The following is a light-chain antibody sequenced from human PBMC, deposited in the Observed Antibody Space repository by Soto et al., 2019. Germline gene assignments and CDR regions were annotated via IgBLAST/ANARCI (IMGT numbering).Light chain of an antibody. J-gene: IGLJ2*01. CDR2: DNT. Sequence: QSVLTQPPSVSAAPGQKVTISCSGSSSNIGNNGVSWYQQLPGTAPKLLIYDNTERPSGIPDRFSGSRSGTSATLGITGLQTGDEADYYCGTWDSRLSAGVSGGGTKLTVL. CDR3: GTWDSRLSAGV. CDR1: SSNIGNNG. V-gene: IGLV1-51*01.